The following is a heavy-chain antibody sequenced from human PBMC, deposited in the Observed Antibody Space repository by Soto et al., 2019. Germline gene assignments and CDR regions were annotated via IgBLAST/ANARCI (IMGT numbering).Heavy chain of an antibody. V-gene: IGHV3-33*01. J-gene: IGHJ4*02. CDR2: IWYDGSNQ. CDR1: GFTFSSYG. CDR3: VRYFDLMVRGPRPY. D-gene: IGHD3-10*01. Sequence: QVQLVESGGGVVQPGRSLRLSCAASGFTFSSYGMHWVRQAPGKGLEWVAVIWYDGSNQYYADSVKGRFTISRDNSNNTLYLQMNSLIAEDTAVYYCVRYFDLMVRGPRPYWGQGTLVTVSS.